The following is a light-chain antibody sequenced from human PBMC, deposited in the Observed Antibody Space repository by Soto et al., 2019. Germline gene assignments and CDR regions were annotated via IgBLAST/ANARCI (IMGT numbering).Light chain of an antibody. CDR3: QQYNNYPYT. Sequence: DIQMTQSPSTLSASVGDRVTITCRASQSLDNWLAWYQQRPGKAPKLLIYDSSTLAIGVPSRFSSSGSGTEFTLTISSLQPDDFASYFCQQYNNYPYTFGQGTKLEIK. J-gene: IGKJ2*01. CDR1: QSLDNW. CDR2: DSS. V-gene: IGKV1-5*01.